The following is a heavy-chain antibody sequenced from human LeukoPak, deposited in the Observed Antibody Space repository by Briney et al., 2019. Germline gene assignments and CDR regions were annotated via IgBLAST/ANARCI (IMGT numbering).Heavy chain of an antibody. V-gene: IGHV4-38-2*01. CDR3: ARHDPAGYSSSWYGY. CDR2: IYHSGST. CDR1: GYSISSGYY. D-gene: IGHD6-13*01. J-gene: IGHJ4*02. Sequence: SETLSLTCAVSGYSISSGYYWGWIRQPPGKELEWIGSIYHSGSTYYNPSLKSRVTISVDTSKNQFSLKLSSVTAADTAVYYCARHDPAGYSSSWYGYWGQGTLVTVSS.